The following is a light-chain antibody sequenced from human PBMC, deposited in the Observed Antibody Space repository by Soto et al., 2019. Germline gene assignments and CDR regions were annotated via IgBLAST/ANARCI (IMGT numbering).Light chain of an antibody. V-gene: IGKV3-15*01. Sequence: EIVLTQSPGTLSLSPGESATLSCRASQTVYNFLAWYQQKPGQAPRLLIYGASTRATGIPARFSGSGSGTEFTLTISSLQSEDFAVYYCQQYNNWPRTFGQGTKVDIK. J-gene: IGKJ1*01. CDR1: QTVYNF. CDR2: GAS. CDR3: QQYNNWPRT.